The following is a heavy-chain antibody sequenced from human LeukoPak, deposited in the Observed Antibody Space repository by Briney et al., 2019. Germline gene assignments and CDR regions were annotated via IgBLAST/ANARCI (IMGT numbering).Heavy chain of an antibody. Sequence: PSETLSLTCTVSGGSISSSSYYWGWIRQPPGKGLEWIGTMYYSGSTYYNPSLKSRVTISVDTSKDQFSLKLSSVTAADTAVYYCARGRMVTMVVVVTHYFDYWGQGTLVTVSS. CDR3: ARGRMVTMVVVVTHYFDY. CDR1: GGSISSSSYY. J-gene: IGHJ4*02. CDR2: MYYSGST. V-gene: IGHV4-39*01. D-gene: IGHD3-22*01.